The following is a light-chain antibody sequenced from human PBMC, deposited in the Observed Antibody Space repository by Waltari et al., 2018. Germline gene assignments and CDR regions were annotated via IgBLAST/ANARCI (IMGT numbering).Light chain of an antibody. Sequence: QSALPQPASVSGSPAQSITISCTGTSSDVGGYNYVSWYQQHPGKAPKLMIYDVSNRPSGVSNRFSGSKSGNTASLTISGLQAEDEADYYCSSYISSSTLELFGGGTSLTVL. J-gene: IGLJ2*01. CDR1: SSDVGGYNY. V-gene: IGLV2-14*03. CDR3: SSYISSSTLEL. CDR2: DVS.